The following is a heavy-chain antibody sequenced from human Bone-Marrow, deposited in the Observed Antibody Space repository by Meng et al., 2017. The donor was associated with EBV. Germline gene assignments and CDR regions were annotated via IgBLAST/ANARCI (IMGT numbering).Heavy chain of an antibody. CDR3: ARDQVVPAAMHY. CDR1: GYSFSNYG. Sequence: QCQRVQPGAELKKPGASVKVSCKASGYSFSNYGIGWVLQAPGQALEWMGWISAYNGNTNYAQKFQGRLTMTTDTSTSTAYMELRSLRSDDTAFYYCARDQVVPAAMHYWGQGTLVTVSS. V-gene: IGHV1-18*01. J-gene: IGHJ4*02. CDR2: ISAYNGNT. D-gene: IGHD2-2*01.